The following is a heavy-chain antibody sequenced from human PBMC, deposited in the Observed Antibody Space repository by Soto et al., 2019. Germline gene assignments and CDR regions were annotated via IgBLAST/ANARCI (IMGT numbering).Heavy chain of an antibody. Sequence: PSQTLSLTCAISGDSVSSNSAAWNWIRQSPSRGLEWLGRTYYRSKWYNDYAVSVKSRITINPDTSKNQFSLQLNSVTPEDTAVYYCARDSYDFWSGYYGYYYYYGMDVWGQGTTVTVSS. CDR2: TYYRSKWYN. CDR3: ARDSYDFWSGYYGYYYYYGMDV. V-gene: IGHV6-1*01. CDR1: GDSVSSNSAA. J-gene: IGHJ6*02. D-gene: IGHD3-3*01.